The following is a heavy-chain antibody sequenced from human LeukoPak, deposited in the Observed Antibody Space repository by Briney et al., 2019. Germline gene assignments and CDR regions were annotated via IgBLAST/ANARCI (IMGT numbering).Heavy chain of an antibody. D-gene: IGHD3-10*01. V-gene: IGHV4-61*02. CDR1: GGSISSGSYY. CDR3: ARHQYYYGSGSFDY. J-gene: IGHJ4*02. CDR2: IYTSGST. Sequence: SQTLSLTCTVSGGSISSGSYYWSWIRQPAGKGLEWIGRIYTSGSTNYNPSLKSRVTISVDTSKNQFSLHLSSVTAADTAVYYCARHQYYYGSGSFDYWGQGTLVTVSS.